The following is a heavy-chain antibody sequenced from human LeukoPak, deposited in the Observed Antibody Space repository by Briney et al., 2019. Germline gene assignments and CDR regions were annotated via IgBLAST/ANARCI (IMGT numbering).Heavy chain of an antibody. CDR3: ASHGTFRAAALDYYYGMDV. D-gene: IGHD6-13*01. CDR2: IYYSGST. V-gene: IGHV4-59*08. J-gene: IGHJ6*02. Sequence: SETLSLTCTVSGGSISSYYWSWIRQPPGKGLEWIGDIYYSGSTNYNPSLKSRVTISVDTYKSKFSLKLISVTAPDTAVYYCASHGTFRAAALDYYYGMDVWGQGTTVTVSS. CDR1: GGSISSYY.